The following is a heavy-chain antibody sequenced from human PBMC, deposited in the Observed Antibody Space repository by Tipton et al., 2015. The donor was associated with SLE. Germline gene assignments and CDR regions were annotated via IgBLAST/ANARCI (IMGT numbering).Heavy chain of an antibody. Sequence: TLSLTCAVSGYSISSGYYWGWIRQPPGKGLEWIGSIYHSGSTYYNPSLKSRVTISVDTSKNQFSLKLSSVTAADTAVYYCARVRSDAFDIWGQGTMVTVSS. J-gene: IGHJ3*02. D-gene: IGHD4-17*01. CDR2: IYHSGST. CDR1: GYSISSGYY. CDR3: ARVRSDAFDI. V-gene: IGHV4-38-2*01.